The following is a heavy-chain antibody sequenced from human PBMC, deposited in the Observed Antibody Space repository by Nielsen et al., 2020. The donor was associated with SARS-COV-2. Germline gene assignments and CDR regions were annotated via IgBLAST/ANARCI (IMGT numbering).Heavy chain of an antibody. V-gene: IGHV3-23*03. CDR2: IYSGGSST. CDR1: GFTFSSYA. CDR3: AKDLGAVAGNWFDP. D-gene: IGHD6-19*01. Sequence: GESLKISCAASGFTFSSYAMSWVRQAPGKGLEWVSVIYSGGSSTYYADSVKGRFTISRDNSKNTLYLQMNSLRAEDTAVYYCAKDLGAVAGNWFDPWGQGTLVTVSS. J-gene: IGHJ5*02.